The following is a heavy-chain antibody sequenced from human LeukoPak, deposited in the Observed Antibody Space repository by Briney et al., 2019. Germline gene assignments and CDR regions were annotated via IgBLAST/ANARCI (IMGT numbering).Heavy chain of an antibody. CDR1: GYTFTSYG. CDR3: ARDPPTGDILTGDYFDY. D-gene: IGHD3-9*01. J-gene: IGHJ4*02. V-gene: IGHV1-18*01. Sequence: ASVKVSCKASGYTFTSYGISWVRQAPGQGLEWMGWISAYNGNTNYAQKLQGRVTMTTDTYTSTAYMELRSLRSDDTAVYYCARDPPTGDILTGDYFDYWGQGTLVTVSS. CDR2: ISAYNGNT.